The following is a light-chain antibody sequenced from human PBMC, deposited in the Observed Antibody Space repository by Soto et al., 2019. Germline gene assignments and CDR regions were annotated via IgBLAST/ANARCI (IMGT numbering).Light chain of an antibody. V-gene: IGLV2-14*03. Sequence: QSALPQPASVSGSPGQSIPLSCTGTSSDVGGYNYVYWHQHHPGKAPKLIIYDVTNRPSGVSDRFSGSKSGNTASLTISGLQAEDEADYYCCSYTSSSTYVFGPGTKLTVL. CDR3: CSYTSSSTYV. J-gene: IGLJ1*01. CDR2: DVT. CDR1: SSDVGGYNY.